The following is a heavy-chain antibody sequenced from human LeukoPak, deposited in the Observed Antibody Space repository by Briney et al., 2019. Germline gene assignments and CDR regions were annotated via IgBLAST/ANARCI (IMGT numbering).Heavy chain of an antibody. CDR1: GFTFTDYF. D-gene: IGHD6-19*01. CDR2: IKHNGGEK. J-gene: IGHJ3*02. V-gene: IGHV3-7*01. Sequence: PGGSLRLSCVASGFTFTDYFMSWVRQAPGKRLEWVASIKHNGGEKYYVDSVKGRFTISRDNAKNSLYLEMSSLRVEDTAVYYCARVNSSGWLRCAFDIWGQGTMVTVSS. CDR3: ARVNSSGWLRCAFDI.